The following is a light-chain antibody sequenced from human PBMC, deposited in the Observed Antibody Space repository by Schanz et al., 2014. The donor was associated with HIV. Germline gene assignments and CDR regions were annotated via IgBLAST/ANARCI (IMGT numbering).Light chain of an antibody. J-gene: IGKJ4*01. CDR2: GAS. CDR1: QSVKSN. CDR3: QQGGSWPLT. V-gene: IGKV3-11*01. Sequence: EIVLTQSPGTLSLSPGERGTLSCRASQSVKSNFIGWYQQKPGQAPRLLIYGASNRASGIPPRFSGSGSGTDFSLTISSLEPEDFALYYCQQGGSWPLTFGGGTTVEIK.